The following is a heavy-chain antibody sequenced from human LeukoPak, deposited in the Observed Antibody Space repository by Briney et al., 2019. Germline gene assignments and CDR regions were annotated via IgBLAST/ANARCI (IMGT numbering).Heavy chain of an antibody. Sequence: PGGSLRLSCAASGFTFSDYYMSWIRQAPGKGLEWVSYISSSSSTIYYADSVKGRFTISRDNAKNSLYLQMNSLRVEDTSVYYCARLRGLYSGTYRYQTAFEYWGQGSLLTVSS. J-gene: IGHJ4*02. V-gene: IGHV3-11*04. CDR3: ARLRGLYSGTYRYQTAFEY. CDR1: GFTFSDYY. D-gene: IGHD1-26*01. CDR2: ISSSSSTI.